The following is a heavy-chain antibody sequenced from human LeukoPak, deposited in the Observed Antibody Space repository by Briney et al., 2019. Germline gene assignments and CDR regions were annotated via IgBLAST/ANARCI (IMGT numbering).Heavy chain of an antibody. V-gene: IGHV4-59*01. Sequence: SETLSLTCTVSGGSISSYYWSWIRQPPRKGLEWIGYIYYSGSTNYNPSLKSRVTISVDTSKNQFSLKLSSVTAADTAVYYCARAFRPAVIVGWYFDYWSQGTLVTVSS. CDR3: ARAFRPAVIVGWYFDY. CDR1: GGSISSYY. D-gene: IGHD2-21*01. CDR2: IYYSGST. J-gene: IGHJ4*02.